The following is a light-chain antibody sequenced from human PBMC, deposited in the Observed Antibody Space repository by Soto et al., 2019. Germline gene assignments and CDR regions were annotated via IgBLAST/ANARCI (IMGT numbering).Light chain of an antibody. CDR1: QTIXSW. V-gene: IGKV1-5*03. J-gene: IGKJ1*01. CDR2: KAS. Sequence: IRLTHCASALSGSVGDRVTIACRASQTIXSWLAWYQLKPGKAPKLLXYKASTLKIGCPSSLSGSGSATDFTRTISSRQPYDFYNYYYQHYDCASDAFGQGTKVDIK. CDR3: QHYDCASDA.